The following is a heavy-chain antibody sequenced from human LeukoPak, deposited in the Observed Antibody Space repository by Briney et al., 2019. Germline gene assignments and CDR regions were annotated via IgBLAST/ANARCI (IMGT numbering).Heavy chain of an antibody. V-gene: IGHV1-18*01. CDR1: GYTFTSFG. D-gene: IGHD2-2*02. CDR3: ARGREDGIVVVPAAILSGYYYYYYMDV. Sequence: ASVKVSCKASGYTFTSFGISWVRQAPGQGLEWMGWISAYNGNTNYAQKLQGRVTMTTDTSTSTAYMEMRSLRSDDTAVYYCARGREDGIVVVPAAILSGYYYYYYMDVWGKGTTVTVSS. J-gene: IGHJ6*03. CDR2: ISAYNGNT.